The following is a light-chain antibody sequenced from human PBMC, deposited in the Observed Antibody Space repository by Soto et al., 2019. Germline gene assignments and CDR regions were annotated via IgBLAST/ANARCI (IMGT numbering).Light chain of an antibody. Sequence: EIVLTQSPGTLSLSPGERATLSCRASQSATSNYLAWYQQKPDQAPRLLIYGASSRATGIPDRFSGSESGTDFTLTISRLQPEDFAMYYCHQYGSSPLTFGGGTKVEIK. V-gene: IGKV3-20*01. J-gene: IGKJ4*01. CDR3: HQYGSSPLT. CDR1: QSATSNY. CDR2: GAS.